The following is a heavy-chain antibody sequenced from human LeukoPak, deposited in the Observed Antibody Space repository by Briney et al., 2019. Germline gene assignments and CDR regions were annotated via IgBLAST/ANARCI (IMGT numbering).Heavy chain of an antibody. Sequence: SETLSLTCTVSGGSVSSGSYYWSWIRQPPGKGLEWIGYICYSGSTNYNPSLKSRVTISADTSKNQFSLKLSSVTAADTAVYYCARVRSWGFDIWGQGTMVTVSS. J-gene: IGHJ3*02. CDR1: GGSVSSGSYY. D-gene: IGHD3-16*01. V-gene: IGHV4-61*01. CDR2: ICYSGST. CDR3: ARVRSWGFDI.